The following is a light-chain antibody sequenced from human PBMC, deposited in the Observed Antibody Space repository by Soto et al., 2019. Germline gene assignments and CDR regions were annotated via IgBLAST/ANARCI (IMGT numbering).Light chain of an antibody. V-gene: IGKV3D-20*02. CDR2: DTS. CDR3: QKRSKWPPT. CDR1: QSVSSSS. J-gene: IGKJ4*01. Sequence: ETVWTQAAGTVSFSPGERATVSCRASQSVSSSSLAWYQQRPGQAPRLLIYDTSNRATGIPARFSGSGSGTVLTLTISRLEPEDFALYYCQKRSKWPPTCGGGTKVDIK.